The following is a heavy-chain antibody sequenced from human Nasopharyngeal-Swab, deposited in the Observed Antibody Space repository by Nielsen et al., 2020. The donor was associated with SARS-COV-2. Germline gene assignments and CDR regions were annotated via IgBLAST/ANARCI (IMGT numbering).Heavy chain of an antibody. CDR3: ANLPSVVTPFDY. V-gene: IGHV3-30*18. CDR2: ISYDGSNK. D-gene: IGHD4-23*01. Sequence: GESLKISCAASGFTFSSYGMHWVRQAPGKGLEWVAVISYDGSNKYYADSVKGRFTISRDNSKNTLYLQMNSLRAEDTAVYYCANLPSVVTPFDYWGRGTLVTVSS. CDR1: GFTFSSYG. J-gene: IGHJ4*02.